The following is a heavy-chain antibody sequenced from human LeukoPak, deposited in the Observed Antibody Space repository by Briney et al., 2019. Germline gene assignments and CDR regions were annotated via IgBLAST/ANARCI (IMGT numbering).Heavy chain of an antibody. V-gene: IGHV3-21*01. Sequence: GGSLSLSCAASGFTFSSYSMNWVRQAPGKGLEWVSSISSSSSYIYYADSVKGRFTISRDNAKNSLYLQMNSLRAEDTAVYYCARDIAAAGTREGSFDYWGQGTLVTVSS. CDR3: ARDIAAAGTREGSFDY. CDR1: GFTFSSYS. CDR2: ISSSSSYI. J-gene: IGHJ4*02. D-gene: IGHD6-13*01.